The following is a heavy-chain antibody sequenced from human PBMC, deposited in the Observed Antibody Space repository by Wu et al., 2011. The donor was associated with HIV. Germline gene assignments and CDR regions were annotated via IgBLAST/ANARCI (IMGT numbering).Heavy chain of an antibody. D-gene: IGHD3-10*01. CDR2: INAYNVKT. CDR3: ARLKEWFGDLLDVIDI. V-gene: IGHV1-18*01. CDR1: GYTFGSYT. J-gene: IGHJ3*02. Sequence: QVHLEQSGAEVKKPGASVRISCKASGYTFGSYTIAWVRQAPGQGLEWLGWINAYNVKTNYAQEFQGRVAMTRETSTSTAYMELRSLRSDDTAVYYCARLKEWFGDLLDVIDIWGQGDKWSTVSS.